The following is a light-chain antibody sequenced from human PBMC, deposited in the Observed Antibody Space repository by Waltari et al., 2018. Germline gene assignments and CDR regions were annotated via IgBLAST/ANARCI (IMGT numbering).Light chain of an antibody. V-gene: IGLV1-40*01. CDR1: GSTIGAGYD. J-gene: IGLJ3*02. Sequence: QSVLTQPPSVSGAPGQRVTISCTGSGSTIGAGYDVHWYHQVPRTAPKLLIYGGTLLALGVPDRFVGSTSGTSASLTITGLQVEDECDYYCQSYGTSLSVVFGGGTKLTVL. CDR2: GGT. CDR3: QSYGTSLSVV.